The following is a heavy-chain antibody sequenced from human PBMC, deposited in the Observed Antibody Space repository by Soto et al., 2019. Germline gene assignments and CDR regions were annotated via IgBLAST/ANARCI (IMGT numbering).Heavy chain of an antibody. CDR3: ARGLGYYDSSGYYDWYFDL. CDR2: IYYSGST. J-gene: IGHJ2*01. D-gene: IGHD3-22*01. V-gene: IGHV4-59*01. CDR1: GGSISSYY. Sequence: QVQLQESGPGLVKPSETLSLTCTVSGGSISSYYWSWIRQPPGKGLEWIGYIYYSGSTNYNPSLKSRVTISVDTSNNQFSQKLSSVTAADTAVYYCARGLGYYDSSGYYDWYFDLWGRGTLVTVSS.